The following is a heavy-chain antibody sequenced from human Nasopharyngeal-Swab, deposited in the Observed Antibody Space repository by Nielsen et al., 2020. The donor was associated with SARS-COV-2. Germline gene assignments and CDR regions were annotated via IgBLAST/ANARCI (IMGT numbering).Heavy chain of an antibody. J-gene: IGHJ4*02. D-gene: IGHD1-7*01. CDR1: GYSFSSYW. Sequence: KVSCKGSGYSFSSYWIGWVRQMPEKGLEWMGIMYPRDSDTRYSPSFQGQVTISADKSISTAYLQWSSLKASDTAMYYCATAYNGNYYWDYWGQGTLVTVSS. CDR2: MYPRDSDT. CDR3: ATAYNGNYYWDY. V-gene: IGHV5-51*01.